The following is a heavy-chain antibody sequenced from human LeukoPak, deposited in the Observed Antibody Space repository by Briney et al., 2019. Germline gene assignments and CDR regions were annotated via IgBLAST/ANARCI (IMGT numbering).Heavy chain of an antibody. CDR3: AREGSPDAFDI. Sequence: SETLSLTCAVYGGSFSGYYWSWIRQPPGKGLEWIGEINHSGSTNYNPSLKSRVTISVDTSKNQFSLKLRSVTAADTAVYYCAREGSPDAFDIWGQGTMVTVSS. CDR1: GGSFSGYY. D-gene: IGHD1-26*01. V-gene: IGHV4-34*01. CDR2: INHSGST. J-gene: IGHJ3*02.